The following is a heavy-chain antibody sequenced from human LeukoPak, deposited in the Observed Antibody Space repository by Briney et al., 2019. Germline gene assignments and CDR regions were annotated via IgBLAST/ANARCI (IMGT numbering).Heavy chain of an antibody. CDR3: ARDVVVVVASDSNFDY. Sequence: GGSLRLSCAASGFTFSTYAMTWVRQAPGQGLEWVSSISGSGSSTYYADSVKGRFTISRDNSKNSLYLQMNSLRAEDTAVYYCARDVVVVVASDSNFDYWGQGTLVTVSS. J-gene: IGHJ4*02. D-gene: IGHD2-15*01. CDR2: ISGSGSST. CDR1: GFTFSTYA. V-gene: IGHV3-23*01.